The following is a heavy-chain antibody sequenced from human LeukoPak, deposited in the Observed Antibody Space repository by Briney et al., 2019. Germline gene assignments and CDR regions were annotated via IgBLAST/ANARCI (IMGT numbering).Heavy chain of an antibody. CDR2: IIPIFGTA. CDR1: GGTFSSYA. J-gene: IGHJ4*02. CDR3: ARSYDFWSGYYGPFWY. V-gene: IGHV1-69*05. Sequence: GSSVKVSCKASGGTFSSYAISWVRQAPGQGLEWMGGIIPIFGTANYAQKFQGRVTITTDESTSTAYMELSSLRSEDTAVYYCARSYDFWSGYYGPFWYWGQGTLVTVSS. D-gene: IGHD3-3*01.